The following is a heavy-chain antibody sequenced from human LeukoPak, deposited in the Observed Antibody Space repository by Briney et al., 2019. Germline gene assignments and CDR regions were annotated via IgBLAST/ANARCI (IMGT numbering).Heavy chain of an antibody. D-gene: IGHD4-17*01. CDR2: IYHSGST. CDR3: ARGRTVTTLDY. Sequence: SETLSLTCAVSGGSISSGGYSWSWIRQPPGKGLEWIGYIYHSGSTYYNPSLKSRVTISVDRSKNQFSLKLSSVTAADTAVYYCARGRTVTTLDYWGQGTLVTVSS. V-gene: IGHV4-30-2*01. CDR1: GGSISSGGYS. J-gene: IGHJ4*02.